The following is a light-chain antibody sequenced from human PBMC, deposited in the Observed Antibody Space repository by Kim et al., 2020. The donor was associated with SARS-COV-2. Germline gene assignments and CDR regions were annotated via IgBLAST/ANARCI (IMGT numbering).Light chain of an antibody. CDR3: KQYGSSPRA. J-gene: IGKJ2*01. V-gene: IGKV3-20*01. Sequence: EIVLTQSPGTLSLSPGERATLSCRASQSVSGSKFVCYQQKPGKAPMLLIYGASSGATGITDRFSGRGSGTDFTLTISRLEPEDVAVYYCKQYGSSPRAFGKGTKLEI. CDR1: QSVSGSK. CDR2: GAS.